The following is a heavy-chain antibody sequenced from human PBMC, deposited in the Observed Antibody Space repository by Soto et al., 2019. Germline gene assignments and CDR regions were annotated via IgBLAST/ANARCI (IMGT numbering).Heavy chain of an antibody. V-gene: IGHV1-3*01. D-gene: IGHD2-15*01. CDR3: ARDLGYALPDY. CDR2: INAGNGNT. CDR1: GYTFTSYS. Sequence: ASVKVSCKASGYTFTSYSMHWVRQAPGQRLEWMGWINAGNGNTKYSQKFQGRVTITRDTSASTAYMELSSLRSEDTAVYYCARDLGYALPDYWGQGTLVTVSS. J-gene: IGHJ4*02.